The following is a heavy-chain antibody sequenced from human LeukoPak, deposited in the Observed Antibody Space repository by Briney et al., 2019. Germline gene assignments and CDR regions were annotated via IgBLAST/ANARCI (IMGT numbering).Heavy chain of an antibody. V-gene: IGHV1-2*02. D-gene: IGHD3-16*02. CDR3: ARGGARGFVGYDYVWGSYRYGPVDY. CDR2: INPNSGGT. J-gene: IGHJ4*02. Sequence: GASVKVSCKASGYTFTGYYMHWVRQAPGQGLEWMGWINPNSGGTNYAQKFQGRVTMTRDTSISTAYMELSRLRSDDTAVYYCARGGARGFVGYDYVWGSYRYGPVDYWGKGTLVTVSS. CDR1: GYTFTGYY.